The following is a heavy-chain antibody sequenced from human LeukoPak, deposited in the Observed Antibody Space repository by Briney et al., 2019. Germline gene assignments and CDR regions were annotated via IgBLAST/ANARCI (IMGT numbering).Heavy chain of an antibody. D-gene: IGHD6-19*01. CDR3: ARVQGGSGWYYFDY. CDR2: IYTSGST. CDR1: GGSISSYY. V-gene: IGHV4-4*07. J-gene: IGHJ4*02. Sequence: PSETLSLTCTVSGGSISSYYWSWVRQPAGKGLEWVGRIYTSGSTNYNPSLKSRVTMSVDTSKNQFSLKLSSVTAADTAVYYCARVQGGSGWYYFDYWGQGTLVTVSS.